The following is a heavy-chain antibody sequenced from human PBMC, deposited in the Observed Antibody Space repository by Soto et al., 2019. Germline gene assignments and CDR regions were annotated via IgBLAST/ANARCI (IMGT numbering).Heavy chain of an antibody. Sequence: GGSLRLSCAASGFTVSSNYMSWVRQAPGKGLEWVSVIYSGGSTYYADSVKGRFTISRDNSKNTLYLQMNSLRAEDTAVYYCARVSSPTSPRYYYYYYMDVWGKGTTVTVSS. CDR1: GFTVSSNY. CDR2: IYSGGST. D-gene: IGHD6-19*01. J-gene: IGHJ6*03. CDR3: ARVSSPTSPRYYYYYYMDV. V-gene: IGHV3-66*01.